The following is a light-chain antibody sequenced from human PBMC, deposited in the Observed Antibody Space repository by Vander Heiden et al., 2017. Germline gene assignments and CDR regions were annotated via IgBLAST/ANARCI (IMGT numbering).Light chain of an antibody. CDR1: QCLLQTNGYSH. CDR2: LGS. CDR3: MQARHTPWT. V-gene: IGKV2-28*01. J-gene: IGKJ1*01. Sequence: DMLMTLPPLFLLVIPGESASISCRSSQCLLQTNGYSHLEWYLQKPGQSPQLLISLGSIRASGVPVRFTGSASGTDFILKISRVEAEDAGVYFCMQARHTPWTFGQGTKVEIK.